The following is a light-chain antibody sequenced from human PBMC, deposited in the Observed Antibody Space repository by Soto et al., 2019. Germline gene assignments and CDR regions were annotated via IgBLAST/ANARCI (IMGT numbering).Light chain of an antibody. CDR3: QQYADWPRT. CDR1: QSVSSN. CDR2: GAT. J-gene: IGKJ1*01. Sequence: EIVLTQSPATLSVSPGERATLSCRASQSVSSNLAWYQQKPGQAPRLLIYGATTRATGIPARFSGSGSGTEFTLTISRLQSGDFAVYYCQQYADWPRTFGQGTKVEIK. V-gene: IGKV3-15*01.